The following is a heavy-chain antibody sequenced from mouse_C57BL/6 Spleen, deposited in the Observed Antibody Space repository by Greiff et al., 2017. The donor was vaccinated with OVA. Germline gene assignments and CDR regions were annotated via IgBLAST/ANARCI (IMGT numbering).Heavy chain of an antibody. CDR2: ISSGGDYI. CDR3: TRAEALRYYFDY. J-gene: IGHJ2*01. D-gene: IGHD1-2*01. Sequence: EVHLVESGEGLVKPGGSLKLSCAASGFTFSSYAMSWVRQTPEKRLEWVAYISSGGDYIYYADTVKGRFTISRDNARNTLYLQMSSLKSEDTAMYYCTRAEALRYYFDYWGQGTTLTVSS. CDR1: GFTFSSYA. V-gene: IGHV5-9-1*02.